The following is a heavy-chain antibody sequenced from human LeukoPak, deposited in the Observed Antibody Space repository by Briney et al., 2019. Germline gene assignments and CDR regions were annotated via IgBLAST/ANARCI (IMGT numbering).Heavy chain of an antibody. CDR2: ISNDGSIK. J-gene: IGHJ4*02. CDR3: ARDPPTYYDILTGHLDY. CDR1: GFTFSSYG. V-gene: IGHV3-30*03. D-gene: IGHD3-9*01. Sequence: GGSLRLSCAASGFTFSSYGMHWVRQAPGEGLEWVAVISNDGSIKYYADPVKGRFTVSRDNSKNTLYLQMNSLRTEDTAVYYCARDPPTYYDILTGHLDYWGQGTLVTVSS.